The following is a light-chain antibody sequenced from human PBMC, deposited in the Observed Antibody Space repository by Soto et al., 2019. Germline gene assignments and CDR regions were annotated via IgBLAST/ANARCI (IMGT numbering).Light chain of an antibody. CDR3: SSYTGSNIV. J-gene: IGLJ3*02. CDR2: EVS. CDR1: SSDVGGYNY. Sequence: QSALTQPASVSGSPGQSITISCTGTSSDVGGYNYVSWYQQHPGKAPKFMIYEVSNRPSGVSSRFSGSKSGNTASLTISGLXXEDEADYYCSSYTGSNIVFGGGTKLTVL. V-gene: IGLV2-14*01.